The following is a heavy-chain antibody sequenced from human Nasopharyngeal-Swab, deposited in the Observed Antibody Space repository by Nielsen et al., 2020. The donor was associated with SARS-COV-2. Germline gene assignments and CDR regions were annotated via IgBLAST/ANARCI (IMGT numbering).Heavy chain of an antibody. J-gene: IGHJ4*02. CDR1: GGSMNDNY. Sequence: ESLKISCTVSGGSMNDNYFSCLRQPSGKGLEWIGYIYSSGTTNYNPSFKSRVTMSVDTSKNQFSLKLSSVTAADTAVYYCVRERYGDSFFEYWDQGTRVTVSS. D-gene: IGHD2-21*02. CDR2: IYSSGTT. V-gene: IGHV4-59*01. CDR3: VRERYGDSFFEY.